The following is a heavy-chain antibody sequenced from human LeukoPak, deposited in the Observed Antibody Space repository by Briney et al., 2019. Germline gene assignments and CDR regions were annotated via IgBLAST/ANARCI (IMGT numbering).Heavy chain of an antibody. D-gene: IGHD1-26*01. CDR2: INHSGST. J-gene: IGHJ4*02. V-gene: IGHV4-30-2*01. Sequence: SQTLSLTCTVSGGSISSGGYYWSWIRQPPGKGLEWIGEINHSGSTNYNPSLKSRVTISVDTSKNQFSLKLSSVTAADTAVYYCALRRIVGAAFDYWGQGTLVTVSS. CDR3: ALRRIVGAAFDY. CDR1: GGSISSGGYY.